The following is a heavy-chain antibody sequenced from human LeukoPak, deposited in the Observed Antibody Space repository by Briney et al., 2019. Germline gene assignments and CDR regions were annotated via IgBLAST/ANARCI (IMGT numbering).Heavy chain of an antibody. CDR3: ARDRAYGSGSSRGYYYCGMDV. CDR1: GGSISSYY. Sequence: SETLSLTCTVSGGSISSYYWSWIRQPPGKGLEWIGYIYYSGNTNYNPSLKSRVTISVDTSKNQFSLKLSSVTAADTAVYYCARDRAYGSGSSRGYYYCGMDVWGQGTTVTVSS. CDR2: IYYSGNT. D-gene: IGHD3-10*01. J-gene: IGHJ6*02. V-gene: IGHV4-59*12.